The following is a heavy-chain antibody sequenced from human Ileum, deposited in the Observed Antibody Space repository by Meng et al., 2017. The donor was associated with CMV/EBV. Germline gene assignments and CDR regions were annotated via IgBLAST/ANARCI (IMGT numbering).Heavy chain of an antibody. CDR1: YTFTRYG. J-gene: IGHJ4*02. CDR3: ARNYDSSGYYPRELDY. Sequence: YTFTRYGISWVRQAPGQGLEWMGWISAYNGNTNYAQKLQGRVTMTTDTSTSTAYMELRSLRSDDTAVYYCARNYDSSGYYPRELDYWGQGTLVTVSS. CDR2: ISAYNGNT. V-gene: IGHV1-18*01. D-gene: IGHD3-22*01.